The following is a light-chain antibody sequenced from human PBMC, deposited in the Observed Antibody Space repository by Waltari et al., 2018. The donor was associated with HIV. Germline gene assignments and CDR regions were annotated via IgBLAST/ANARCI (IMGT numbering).Light chain of an antibody. J-gene: IGKJ4*01. CDR3: QQYYSTPLT. CDR2: WAS. V-gene: IGKV4-1*01. CDR1: KSVLSSSNNKNY. Sequence: DIVMTQSPDSLAVSLGERATINCKSSKSVLSSSNNKNYLGWYQQKSGQPPKLLIYWASTRESGVPDRFSGSGSGTDFTLTISSLQAEDVAVYYCQQYYSTPLTFGGGTKVEIK.